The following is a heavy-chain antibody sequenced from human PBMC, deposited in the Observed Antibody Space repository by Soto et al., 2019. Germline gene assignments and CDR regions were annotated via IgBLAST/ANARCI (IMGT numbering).Heavy chain of an antibody. Sequence: PSETLSLTCTVSGGSISSGDYYWSWIRQPPGKGLEWIGYIYYSGSTYYNPSLKSRVTISVDTSKNQFSLKLSSVTAADTAVYYCARVTPKYYFDYWGQGTLVTVSS. CDR2: IYYSGST. V-gene: IGHV4-30-4*01. CDR3: ARVTPKYYFDY. J-gene: IGHJ4*02. CDR1: GGSISSGDYY.